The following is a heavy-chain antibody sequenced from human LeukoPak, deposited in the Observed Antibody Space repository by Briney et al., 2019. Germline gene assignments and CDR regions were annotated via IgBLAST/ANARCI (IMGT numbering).Heavy chain of an antibody. CDR3: TKDRSSGWYWGTMDV. CDR2: ISSNGGSP. Sequence: GGSLRLSCAASGFTFSSYAMSWVRQAPGKGLEWVSSISSNGGSPYYADSVKGRFSISRDNSENTLYLHTSSLRAEDTAVYYCTKDRSSGWYWGTMDVWGQGTTVTVSS. D-gene: IGHD6-19*01. CDR1: GFTFSSYA. V-gene: IGHV3-23*01. J-gene: IGHJ6*02.